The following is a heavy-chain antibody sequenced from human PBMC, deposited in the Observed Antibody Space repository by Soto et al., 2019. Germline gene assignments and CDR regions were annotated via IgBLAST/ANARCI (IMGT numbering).Heavy chain of an antibody. V-gene: IGHV1-18*01. CDR2: ISAYNGNT. D-gene: IGHD3-9*01. CDR1: GYTFTSYG. J-gene: IGHJ6*02. Sequence: ASVKVSCKASGYTFTSYGISWVRQAPGQGLEWMGWISAYNGNTNYAQKLQGRVTMTTDTSTSTAYMELRSLRSDDTAVYYCARDTNTRYYDILTGSSYYYYYYGMDVWGQGTTVTVSS. CDR3: ARDTNTRYYDILTGSSYYYYYYGMDV.